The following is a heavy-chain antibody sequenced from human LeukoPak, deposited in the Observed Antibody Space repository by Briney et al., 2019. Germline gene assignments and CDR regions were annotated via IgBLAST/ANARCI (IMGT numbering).Heavy chain of an antibody. V-gene: IGHV4-30-4*01. CDR3: ATDHKDYYDSSGYGLYDY. D-gene: IGHD3-22*01. CDR2: IYYSGNT. CDR1: GGSISSGDYY. Sequence: SETLSLTCTVSGGSISSGDYYWSWIRQPPGKGLECIGYIYYSGNTYYKPSLKSRVTISVDTSKTQFSLKLSSVTAADTAVYYCATDHKDYYDSSGYGLYDYWGQGTLVTVSS. J-gene: IGHJ4*02.